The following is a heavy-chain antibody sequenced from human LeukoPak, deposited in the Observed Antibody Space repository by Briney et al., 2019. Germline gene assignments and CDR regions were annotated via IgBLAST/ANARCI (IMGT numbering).Heavy chain of an antibody. D-gene: IGHD2-2*01. CDR2: IWYNGSNK. CDR3: ARAALIVVVPAAMDNWFDP. V-gene: IGHV3-33*01. CDR1: GCTFSSYG. Sequence: PGGSLRLSCAASGCTFSSYGMHWVRQAPGKGLEWVAVIWYNGSNKYYADSVKGRFTISRDNSKNTLYLQMNSLRAEDTAVYYCARAALIVVVPAAMDNWFDPWGQGTLVTVSS. J-gene: IGHJ5*02.